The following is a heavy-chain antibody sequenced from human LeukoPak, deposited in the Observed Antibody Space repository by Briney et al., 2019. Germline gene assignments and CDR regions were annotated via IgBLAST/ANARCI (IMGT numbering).Heavy chain of an antibody. CDR1: GGSFSGYY. V-gene: IGHV4-34*01. CDR3: ARAPTYGDYVKPFDY. D-gene: IGHD4-17*01. J-gene: IGHJ4*02. Sequence: SETLSLTCAVYGGSFSGYYWSWIRQPPGKGLEWIGEINHSGSTNYNPSLKSRVTISVDTSKNQFSLKLSSVTAADTAVYHCARAPTYGDYVKPFDYWGQGTLVTVSS. CDR2: INHSGST.